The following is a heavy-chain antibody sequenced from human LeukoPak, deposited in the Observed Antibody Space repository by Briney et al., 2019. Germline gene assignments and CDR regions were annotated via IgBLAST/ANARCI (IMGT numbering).Heavy chain of an antibody. CDR3: ARDRRETMITFGGVMTAGWFDP. CDR2: IKQDGTEK. V-gene: IGHV3-7*01. CDR1: GFTFTTYW. J-gene: IGHJ5*02. D-gene: IGHD3-16*01. Sequence: GGSLRLSCAASGFTFTTYWMSWVRQAPGKGLEWVANIKQDGTEKYYVDSVKGRFTISRDNAKNSLYLQMNSLRVEDTAVYYCARDRRETMITFGGVMTAGWFDPWGQGTLVTVSS.